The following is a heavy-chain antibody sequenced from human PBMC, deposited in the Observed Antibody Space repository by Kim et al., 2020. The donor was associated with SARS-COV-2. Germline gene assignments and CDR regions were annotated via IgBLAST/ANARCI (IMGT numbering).Heavy chain of an antibody. V-gene: IGHV3-23*01. CDR2: ISGNGYIT. CDR1: GFSFSSYS. Sequence: GGSLRLSCAASGFSFSSYSMSWVRQAPGKGLEWVLGISGNGYITYYADSVKGRFTISRDNSKNTLYLQLSSLRAEDTAVYYCAGPDYYGSGSLDYWGQGTLVTVSS. D-gene: IGHD3-10*01. CDR3: AGPDYYGSGSLDY. J-gene: IGHJ4*02.